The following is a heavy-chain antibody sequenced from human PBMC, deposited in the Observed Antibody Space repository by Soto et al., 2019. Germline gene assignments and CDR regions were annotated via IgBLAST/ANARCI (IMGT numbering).Heavy chain of an antibody. CDR2: ISGSGDGT. J-gene: IGHJ4*02. D-gene: IGHD2-15*01. CDR3: VNRCDAGGCPDS. V-gene: IGHV3-23*01. Sequence: EVQLLESGGGLVQPGGSLRLSCAASGFAFSSYPMSWVRQAPGKGLEWVSGISGSGDGTYYADSVKGRFTISRDNSNNTLYLQMKSVRAEDLAVYYCVNRCDAGGCPDSWGQGTLLTVSS. CDR1: GFAFSSYP.